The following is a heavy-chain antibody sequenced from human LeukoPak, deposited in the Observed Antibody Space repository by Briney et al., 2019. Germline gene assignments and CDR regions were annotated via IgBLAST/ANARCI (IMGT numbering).Heavy chain of an antibody. V-gene: IGHV1-2*02. J-gene: IGHJ4*02. D-gene: IGHD6-13*01. Sequence: ASVKVSCKASGYTFSDYYMHWVRRAPGQGLEWMGWINPDSGGTNYAQKLQGRVTVTTDTSTSTAYMELRSLRSDDTAVYYCARDLRLVRRQQLDPGPSDYWGQGTLVTVS. CDR1: GYTFSDYY. CDR3: ARDLRLVRRQQLDPGPSDY. CDR2: INPDSGGT.